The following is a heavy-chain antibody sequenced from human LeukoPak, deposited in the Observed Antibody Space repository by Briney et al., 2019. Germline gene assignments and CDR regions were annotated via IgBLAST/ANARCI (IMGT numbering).Heavy chain of an antibody. CDR1: GGSISSSSYY. Sequence: PSETLSLTCTVSGGSISSSSYYWGWIRQPPGKGLEWIGSIYYSGSTYYNPSLKSRVTISVDTSKNQFSLKLSSVTAADTAVYYCARLADTAMALDYWGQGTLVTVSS. V-gene: IGHV4-39*01. CDR2: IYYSGST. D-gene: IGHD5-18*01. J-gene: IGHJ4*02. CDR3: ARLADTAMALDY.